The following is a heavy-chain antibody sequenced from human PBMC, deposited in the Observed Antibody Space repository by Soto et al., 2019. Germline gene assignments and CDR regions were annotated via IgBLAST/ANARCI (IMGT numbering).Heavy chain of an antibody. J-gene: IGHJ4*02. D-gene: IGHD3-16*01. CDR3: ARDWFGVDY. CDR1: GYTFTNYG. V-gene: IGHV1-18*01. CDR2: INAYNGNR. Sequence: AASVKVSCKASGYTFTNYGISWVRQAPGQGLEWKGWINAYNGNRNYAQKHKGRVTMTTDTSTSTAYMELRSLRSDDTAVYYCARDWFGVDYWGQGTLVTVSS.